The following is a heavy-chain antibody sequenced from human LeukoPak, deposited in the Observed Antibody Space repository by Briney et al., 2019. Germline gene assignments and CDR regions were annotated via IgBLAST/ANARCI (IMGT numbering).Heavy chain of an antibody. V-gene: IGHV1-2*02. J-gene: IGHJ4*02. CDR3: ARDLAYYYDSKQDY. Sequence: ASVKVSCKASGYTFTGYYMRWVRQAPGQGLEWMGWINPNSGGTNYAQKFQGRVTMTRDTSISTAYMELSRLRSDDTAVYYCARDLAYYYDSKQDYWGQGALVTVSS. D-gene: IGHD3-22*01. CDR1: GYTFTGYY. CDR2: INPNSGGT.